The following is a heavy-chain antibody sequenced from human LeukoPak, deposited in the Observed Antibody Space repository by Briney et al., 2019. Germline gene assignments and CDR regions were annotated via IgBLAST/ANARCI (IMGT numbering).Heavy chain of an antibody. V-gene: IGHV1-69*01. CDR3: ARGSSWEWTDYYYYYYMDV. CDR1: GGTFSSYA. Sequence: SVKISCKASGGTFSSYAISWVRQAPGQGLEWVGGMIPIFGTANYAQKLQGRVTITADEATSTAYMELSSLRSEDTAVYYCARGSSWEWTDYYYYYYMDVWGKGTTVTVSS. CDR2: MIPIFGTA. J-gene: IGHJ6*03. D-gene: IGHD3-3*01.